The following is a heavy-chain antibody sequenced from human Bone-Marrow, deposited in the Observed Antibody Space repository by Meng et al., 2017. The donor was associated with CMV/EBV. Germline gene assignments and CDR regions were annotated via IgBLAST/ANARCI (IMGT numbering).Heavy chain of an antibody. CDR2: MNPNSGNT. CDR1: GYTFTSYD. Sequence: ASVKVSCKASGYTFTSYDSNWVRQATGQGLEWMGWMNPNSGNTGYAQKFQGRVTMTRNTSISTAYMELSSMRSEDTAVYYCARGNANYEFWSGYYRGYFDYWGQGTLVTVSS. J-gene: IGHJ4*02. D-gene: IGHD3-3*01. V-gene: IGHV1-8*01. CDR3: ARGNANYEFWSGYYRGYFDY.